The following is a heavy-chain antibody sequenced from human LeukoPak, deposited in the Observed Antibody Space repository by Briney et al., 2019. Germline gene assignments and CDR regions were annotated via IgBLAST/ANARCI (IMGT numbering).Heavy chain of an antibody. J-gene: IGHJ4*02. CDR3: ARVFLGRYDFWSGYYTDYYFDY. V-gene: IGHV3-72*01. D-gene: IGHD3-3*01. Sequence: GGSLRLSCAASGFTFSSYSIDWVRQAPGKGLEWVGRTRNKANSYTTEYAASVKGRFTISRDDSKNSLYLQMNSLKTEDTAVYYCARVFLGRYDFWSGYYTDYYFDYWGQGTLVTVSS. CDR2: TRNKANSYTT. CDR1: GFTFSSYS.